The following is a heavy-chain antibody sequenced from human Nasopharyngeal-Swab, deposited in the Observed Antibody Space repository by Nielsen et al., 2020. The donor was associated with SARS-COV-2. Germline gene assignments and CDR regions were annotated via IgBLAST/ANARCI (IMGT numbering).Heavy chain of an antibody. V-gene: IGHV1-18*01. J-gene: IGHJ4*02. D-gene: IGHD3-22*01. CDR3: ARDRRGRYYDSSGYYFPFDY. Sequence: ASVKVSCKASGYTFTSYCISWVRQAPGQGLEWMGWISAYNGNTNYAQKLQGRVTMTTDTSTSTAYMELRSLRSDDTAVYYCARDRRGRYYDSSGYYFPFDYWGQGTLVTVSS. CDR1: GYTFTSYC. CDR2: ISAYNGNT.